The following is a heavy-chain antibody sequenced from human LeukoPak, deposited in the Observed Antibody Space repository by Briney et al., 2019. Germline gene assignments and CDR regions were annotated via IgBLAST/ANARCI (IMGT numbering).Heavy chain of an antibody. J-gene: IGHJ4*02. CDR1: GYTFTSYA. CDR3: ARDWWSRPFDY. CDR2: INTNTGNP. Sequence: GASAKVSCKASGYTFTSYAMNWVRQAPGQGLEWMGWINTNTGNPTYAQGFTGRFVSSLDTSVSTAYLQISSLKAEDTAVYYCARDWWSRPFDYWGQGPLVTVSS. D-gene: IGHD3-16*01. V-gene: IGHV7-4-1*02.